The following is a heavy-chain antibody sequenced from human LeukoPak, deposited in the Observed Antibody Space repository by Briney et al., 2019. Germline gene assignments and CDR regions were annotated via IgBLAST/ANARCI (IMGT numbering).Heavy chain of an antibody. V-gene: IGHV1-69*05. D-gene: IGHD2-2*01. CDR3: ARVPHYCSSTSCVPMHWFDP. CDR2: IIPIFGTA. CDR1: GGTFSSYA. J-gene: IGHJ5*02. Sequence: GAPVKVSCKASGGTFSSYAISWVRQAPGQGLEWMGGIIPIFGTANYAQKFQGRVTITTDESTSTAYMELSSLRSEDTAVYYCARVPHYCSSTSCVPMHWFDPWGQGTLVTVSS.